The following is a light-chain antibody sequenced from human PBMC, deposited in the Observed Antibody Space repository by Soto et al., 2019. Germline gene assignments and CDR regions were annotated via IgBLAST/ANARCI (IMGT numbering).Light chain of an antibody. J-gene: IGKJ1*01. CDR3: QQYNSYSGT. Sequence: DIQMTQSPSTLSASVGDRVTITCRASQSISNWLAWYQQKPGKAPKLLIYDASSLESGVPSRFSGSGSGTEFTLTISSLQHDDSATYYCQQYNSYSGTFGQGTKV. CDR2: DAS. V-gene: IGKV1-5*01. CDR1: QSISNW.